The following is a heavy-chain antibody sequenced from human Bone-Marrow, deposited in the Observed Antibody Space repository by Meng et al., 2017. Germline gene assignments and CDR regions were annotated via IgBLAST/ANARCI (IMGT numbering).Heavy chain of an antibody. CDR1: GGTFGSYA. CDR2: IIPIFGTA. V-gene: IGHV1-69*01. D-gene: IGHD3-22*01. J-gene: IGHJ4*02. CDR3: AVDYYYDSSGYYYGIFDY. Sequence: QGRLVQSGAEVKKPGSLVKVSCKASGGTFGSYAISWVRQAPGQGLEWMGGIIPIFGTANYAQKFQGRVTITADESTSTAYMELSSLRSEDTAVYYCAVDYYYDSSGYYYGIFDYWGQGTLVTVSS.